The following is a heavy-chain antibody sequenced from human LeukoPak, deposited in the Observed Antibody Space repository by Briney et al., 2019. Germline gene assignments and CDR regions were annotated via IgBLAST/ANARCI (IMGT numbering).Heavy chain of an antibody. CDR2: IYYSGST. V-gene: IGHV4-39*07. J-gene: IGHJ4*02. CDR3: ARVPGRWLHSYFDY. Sequence: SETLSLTCTVSGGSISSSSYYWGWIRQPPGKGLEWIGSIYYSGSTYYNPSLKSRVTISVDTSKNQFSLKLSSVTAADTAVYYCARVPGRWLHSYFDYWGQGTLVTVSS. CDR1: GGSISSSSYY. D-gene: IGHD5-24*01.